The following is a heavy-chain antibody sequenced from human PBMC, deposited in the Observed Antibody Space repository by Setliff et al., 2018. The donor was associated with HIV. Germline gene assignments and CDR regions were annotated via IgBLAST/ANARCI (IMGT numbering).Heavy chain of an antibody. D-gene: IGHD6-19*01. CDR1: GYTFTDYA. V-gene: IGHV1-3*04. CDR2: INTDNGNT. CDR3: ARESGNGWNSDY. J-gene: IGHJ4*02. Sequence: GASVKVSCKASGYTFTDYAIHWVRQAPGQRLEWMGWINTDNGNTKYSQNFQGRVTVTRDTSASTAYMELSSLTPEDTAVYYCARESGNGWNSDYWGQGTLVTVSS.